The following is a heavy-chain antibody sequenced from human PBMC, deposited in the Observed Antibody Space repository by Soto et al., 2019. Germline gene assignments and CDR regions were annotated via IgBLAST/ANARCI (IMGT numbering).Heavy chain of an antibody. D-gene: IGHD2-2*01. Sequence: EVQLVESGGGLVQPGGPLRLSCAASGFTFSGDWMHWVRQGAGKGLVWVSRINMDGSSTNYADSVKGRFTISRDNAKNTLYLQMNSLRVDDTAVYFCARGPRGLYHHDYWGQGALVTVSS. J-gene: IGHJ4*02. V-gene: IGHV3-74*01. CDR1: GFTFSGDW. CDR2: INMDGSST. CDR3: ARGPRGLYHHDY.